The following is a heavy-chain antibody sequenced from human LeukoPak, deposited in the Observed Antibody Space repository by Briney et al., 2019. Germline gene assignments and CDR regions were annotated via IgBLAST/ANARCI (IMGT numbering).Heavy chain of an antibody. J-gene: IGHJ4*02. D-gene: IGHD4-17*01. CDR3: ARGATVTSPFDY. CDR2: ISRGSSSI. CDR1: GFILSNYN. Sequence: GGSLRLSCAASGFILSNYNMNWVRQAPGKGLEWVSKISRGSSSIYYADSVKGRFTISRDNGKNSLYLQMNSLRDEDTAVYFCARGATVTSPFDYWGQGTLVTVSS. V-gene: IGHV3-48*02.